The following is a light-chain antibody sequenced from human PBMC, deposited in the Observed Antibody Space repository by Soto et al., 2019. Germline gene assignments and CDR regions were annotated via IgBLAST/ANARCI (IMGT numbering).Light chain of an antibody. CDR1: SSDVGSHNL. Sequence: QSALTQPASVSGSPGQSITISCTATSSDVGSHNLVSWYQQHPGQAPKLMIYEVSTRPLGVSARFSASKSGNTASLTISGLQAEDEADYYCCSYGGSRAVFGGGTQLTVL. CDR3: CSYGGSRAV. J-gene: IGLJ7*01. CDR2: EVS. V-gene: IGLV2-23*02.